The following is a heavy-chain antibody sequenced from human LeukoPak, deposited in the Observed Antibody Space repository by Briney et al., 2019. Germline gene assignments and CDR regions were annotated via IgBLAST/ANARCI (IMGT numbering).Heavy chain of an antibody. J-gene: IGHJ4*02. CDR2: INPNSGGT. CDR1: GYTFIDYY. Sequence: ASVKVSCKASGYTFIDYYIHWVRQAPGQGLEWMGWINPNSGGTNYAQKFQGRVTMTRDTSINTTYMELSRLTSDDTAVYYCSRDRGYYDSGNFPTDFWGQGTLVTVSS. D-gene: IGHD3-10*01. CDR3: SRDRGYYDSGNFPTDF. V-gene: IGHV1-2*02.